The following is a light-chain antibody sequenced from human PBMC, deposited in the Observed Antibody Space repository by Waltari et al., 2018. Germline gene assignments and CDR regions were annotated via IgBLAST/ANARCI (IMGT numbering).Light chain of an antibody. CDR2: EVS. V-gene: IGLV2-8*01. J-gene: IGLJ2*01. CDR3: SSYAGSNNLI. Sequence: QSALTQPPSASGSPGQSVTISCTGTSSDVGGYNYVSWYQQHPGKAPNLMIYEVSNGPSGVPDRFSGSRSGNTASLTVSGLQAEDEADYYCSSYAGSNNLIFGGGTKLTVL. CDR1: SSDVGGYNY.